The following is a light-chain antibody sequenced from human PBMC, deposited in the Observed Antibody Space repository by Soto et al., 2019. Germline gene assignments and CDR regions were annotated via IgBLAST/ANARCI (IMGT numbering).Light chain of an antibody. CDR3: QQYNKWYT. J-gene: IGKJ2*01. CDR2: GAS. V-gene: IGKV3-15*01. Sequence: EVVLTQSPVTLSVSPGERATLSCRASQSVSNNFAWYQQKPGQAPRLLIYGASTRATGIPARFSGSGSGTEFPLTIRSLQSEDVAVYYCQQYNKWYTFGQGTKLEIK. CDR1: QSVSNN.